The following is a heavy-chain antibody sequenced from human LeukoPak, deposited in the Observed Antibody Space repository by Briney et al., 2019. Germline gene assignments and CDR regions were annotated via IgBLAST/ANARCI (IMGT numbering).Heavy chain of an antibody. CDR3: ARMSNWNLDD. V-gene: IGHV1-18*04. D-gene: IGHD1-1*01. J-gene: IGHJ6*04. CDR2: ISPYSGDP. Sequence: GASVKVSCKASGYTFMNYGITWARQAPGQGLEWMGWISPYSGDPKYAQKYQGRVTMTTDTSTTTAYMELRSLTSDDTAVYYCARMSNWNLDDWGKGTTVTVSS. CDR1: GYTFMNYG.